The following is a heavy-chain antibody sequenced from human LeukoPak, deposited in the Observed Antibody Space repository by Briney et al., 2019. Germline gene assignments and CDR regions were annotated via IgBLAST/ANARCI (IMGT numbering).Heavy chain of an antibody. Sequence: GGSLRLSCAASGFTFSDYYMSWIRQAPGKGLEWASYISSSGSTIYYADSVKGRFTISRDNAKNSLYLQMNSLRAEDTAVYYCASSTDGFLFDYWGQGTLVTVSS. CDR3: ASSTDGFLFDY. D-gene: IGHD3-3*01. V-gene: IGHV3-11*01. J-gene: IGHJ4*02. CDR1: GFTFSDYY. CDR2: ISSSGSTI.